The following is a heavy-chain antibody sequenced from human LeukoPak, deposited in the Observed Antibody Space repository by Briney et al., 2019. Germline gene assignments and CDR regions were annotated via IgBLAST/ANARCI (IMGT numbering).Heavy chain of an antibody. CDR3: ARETGSGYFAYFDY. CDR2: IYYSGSI. V-gene: IGHV4-59*01. Sequence: PSETLSLTCTVSGGSISSYYWSWIRQPPGKGLEWIGYIYYSGSIIYNPSLKSRVTISVDTSKNQFSLKLSSVTAADTAVYYCARETGSGYFAYFDYWGQGTLVTVSS. J-gene: IGHJ4*02. CDR1: GGSISSYY. D-gene: IGHD3-3*01.